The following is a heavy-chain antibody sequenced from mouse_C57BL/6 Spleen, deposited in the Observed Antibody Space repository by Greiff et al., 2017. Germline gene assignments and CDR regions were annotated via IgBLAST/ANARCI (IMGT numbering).Heavy chain of an antibody. J-gene: IGHJ1*03. V-gene: IGHV1-64*01. D-gene: IGHD1-1*01. CDR1: GYTFTSYW. CDR3: ASDYYGSSPRYFDV. Sequence: QVQLQQPGAELVKPGASVKLSCKASGYTFTSYWMHWVKQRPGQGLEWIGMIHPNSGSTNYNEKFKSKATLTVDKSSSTAYMQLSSLTSEDSAVYYCASDYYGSSPRYFDVWGTGTTGTVSS. CDR2: IHPNSGST.